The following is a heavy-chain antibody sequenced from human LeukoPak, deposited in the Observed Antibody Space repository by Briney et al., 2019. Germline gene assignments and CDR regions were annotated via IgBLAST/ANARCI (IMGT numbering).Heavy chain of an antibody. CDR3: ARARVFLEGPHYYYMDV. CDR2: INPNSGGT. Sequence: GASVKVSFKASGYTFTGYYMHWVRQAPGQGLEWMGWINPNSGGTNYAQKFQGRVTMTRDTSISTAYMELSRLRSDDTAVYYCARARVFLEGPHYYYMDVWGKGTTVTVSS. CDR1: GYTFTGYY. D-gene: IGHD3-3*01. J-gene: IGHJ6*03. V-gene: IGHV1-2*02.